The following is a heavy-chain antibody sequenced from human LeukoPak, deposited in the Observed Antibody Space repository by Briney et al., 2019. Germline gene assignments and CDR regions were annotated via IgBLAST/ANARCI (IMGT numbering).Heavy chain of an antibody. Sequence: RASETLSLTCTVSGGSLSSSSYYWGWIRQSPGKGLEWIGSIYYSGRAYYNPSLKSRVTISVDTSKSQFSLKLSSVTAADTAVYYCARGRWFGESPYYYYMDVWGKGTTVTISS. J-gene: IGHJ6*03. D-gene: IGHD3-10*01. CDR1: GGSLSSSSYY. CDR2: IYYSGRA. CDR3: ARGRWFGESPYYYYMDV. V-gene: IGHV4-39*07.